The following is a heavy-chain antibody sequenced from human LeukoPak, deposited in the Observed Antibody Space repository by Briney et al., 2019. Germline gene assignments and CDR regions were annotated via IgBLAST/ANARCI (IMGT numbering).Heavy chain of an antibody. V-gene: IGHV3-21*01. CDR1: GFTFSSYS. CDR3: AREERYYGDYGLDY. CDR2: ISSTSYYI. J-gene: IGHJ4*02. Sequence: PGGSLSLSCAASGFTFSSYSMNWVRQAPGKGLEWVSYISSTSYYIYYAASVKGRFTISRDNAKNSLYLQMNSLTAEDTAVYYCAREERYYGDYGLDYWGQGTLVTVSS. D-gene: IGHD4-17*01.